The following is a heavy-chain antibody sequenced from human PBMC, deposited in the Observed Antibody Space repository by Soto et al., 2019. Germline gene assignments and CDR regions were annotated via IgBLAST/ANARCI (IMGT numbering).Heavy chain of an antibody. CDR1: GYTFTSYA. J-gene: IGHJ2*01. V-gene: IGHV1-3*01. Sequence: QVQLVQSGAEVKKPGASVKVSCKASGYTFTSYAMHWVRQAPGQRLEWMGWINAGNGNTKYSQKFQGRATITRDTPASPAYMELSSLRSEDTAVYCCARGGSLYWYFDLWGRGTLVTVSS. D-gene: IGHD1-26*01. CDR3: ARGGSLYWYFDL. CDR2: INAGNGNT.